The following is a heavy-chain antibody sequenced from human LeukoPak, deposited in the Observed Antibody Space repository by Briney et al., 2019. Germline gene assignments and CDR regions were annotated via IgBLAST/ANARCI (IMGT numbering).Heavy chain of an antibody. V-gene: IGHV3-21*01. CDR2: ISSSSSYI. CDR3: ARELGWFGETDHFDY. Sequence: GGSLRLSCAASGFTFSSNSMNWVRQAPGKGLEWVSSISSSSSYIYYADSVKGRFTISRDNAKNSLYLQMNSLRAEDTAVYYCARELGWFGETDHFDYWGQGTLVTVSS. D-gene: IGHD3-10*01. J-gene: IGHJ4*02. CDR1: GFTFSSNS.